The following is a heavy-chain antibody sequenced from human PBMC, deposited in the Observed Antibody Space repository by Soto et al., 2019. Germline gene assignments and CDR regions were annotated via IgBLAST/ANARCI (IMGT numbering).Heavy chain of an antibody. CDR2: ISSGGTT. J-gene: IGHJ4*02. D-gene: IGHD5-12*01. CDR1: GFTLNTYS. Sequence: EVQLVESGGGPVQPGGSLRLSCVASGFTLNTYSMNWVRQAPEKGLEYVSAISSGGTTYYADSVKGRFTISRDNSKNTLYLQMGSLRPEDMAVYYCVRVGSGYDYWGQGTLVTVSA. CDR3: VRVGSGYDY. V-gene: IGHV3-64*07.